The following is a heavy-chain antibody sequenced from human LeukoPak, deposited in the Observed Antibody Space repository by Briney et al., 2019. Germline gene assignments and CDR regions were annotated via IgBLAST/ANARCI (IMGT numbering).Heavy chain of an antibody. CDR1: GFTFSSYA. J-gene: IGHJ6*02. CDR2: ISGSGGST. V-gene: IGHV3-23*01. CDR3: AREEYFDWLPNYYYGMDV. D-gene: IGHD3-9*01. Sequence: PGGSLRLSCAASGFTFSSYAMSWVRQAPGKGLEWVSAISGSGGSTYYADSVKGRFTISRDNAKNSLYLQMNSLRAEDTAVYYCAREEYFDWLPNYYYGMDVWGQGTTVTVSS.